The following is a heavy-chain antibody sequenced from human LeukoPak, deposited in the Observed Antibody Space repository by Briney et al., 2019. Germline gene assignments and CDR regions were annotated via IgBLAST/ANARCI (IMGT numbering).Heavy chain of an antibody. CDR1: GGTFSSYA. J-gene: IGHJ4*02. CDR2: IIPIFGTA. V-gene: IGHV1-69*05. D-gene: IGHD3-3*01. CDR3: AKTDFWSGPAPYYFDY. Sequence: GSSVKVSCKASGGTFSSYAISWVRQAPGQGLEWMGGIIPIFGTANYAQKFQGRVTITTDESTSTAYMELNSLRSEDTAVYYCAKTDFWSGPAPYYFDYWGQGTLVTVSS.